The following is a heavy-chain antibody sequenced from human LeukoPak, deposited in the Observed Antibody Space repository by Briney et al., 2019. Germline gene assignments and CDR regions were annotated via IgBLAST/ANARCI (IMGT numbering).Heavy chain of an antibody. Sequence: SETLSLTCTVSGGSISSGGYYWSWIRQHPGKGLEWIGYIYYSGSTNYNPSLKSRVTISVDTSKNQFSLKLSSVTAADTAVYYCARAVAGSTGPFDYWGQGTLVTVSS. D-gene: IGHD6-19*01. V-gene: IGHV4-61*08. CDR1: GGSISSGGYY. CDR3: ARAVAGSTGPFDY. CDR2: IYYSGST. J-gene: IGHJ4*02.